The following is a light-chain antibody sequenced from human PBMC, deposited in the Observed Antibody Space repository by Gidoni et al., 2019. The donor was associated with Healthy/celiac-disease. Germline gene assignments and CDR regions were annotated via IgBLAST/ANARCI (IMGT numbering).Light chain of an antibody. CDR2: LGS. V-gene: IGKV2-28*01. J-gene: IGKJ1*01. CDR3: MQALQTPRT. Sequence: LFLPVTPGEPASISCRSSQSLLHSNGYNYLDWYLQKPGQSPQLLIYLGSNRASGVPDRFSGSGSGTDFTLKISRVEAEDVGVYYCMQALQTPRTFXQXTKVXIK. CDR1: QSLLHSNGYNY.